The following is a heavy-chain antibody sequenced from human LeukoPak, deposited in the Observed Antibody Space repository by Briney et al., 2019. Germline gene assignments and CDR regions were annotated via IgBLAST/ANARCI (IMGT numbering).Heavy chain of an antibody. CDR3: AKPPVTYGSGTGYFDY. CDR1: GFTFSSYV. Sequence: GGSLRLSCAASGFTFSSYVMHWVRQAPGKGLEWVAVISYDGSNKYYADSVKGRFTISRDNSKNTLYLQMNSLRAEDTAVYYCAKPPVTYGSGTGYFDYWGQGTLVTVSS. CDR2: ISYDGSNK. D-gene: IGHD3-10*01. J-gene: IGHJ4*02. V-gene: IGHV3-30-3*02.